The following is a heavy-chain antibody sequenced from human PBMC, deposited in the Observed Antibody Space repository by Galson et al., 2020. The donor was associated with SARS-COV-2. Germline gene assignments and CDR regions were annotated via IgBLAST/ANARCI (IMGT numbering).Heavy chain of an antibody. Sequence: GESLKISCAASGFTFSSYWMHWVRQAPGKGRVWVSRINSDGSSPSYADSVQGRFTISRDNAKNTLYLQMNRLRAEDTAVYYCARDQVDYSNSDYYYGMDVWGQGTTVTVSS. CDR3: ARDQVDYSNSDYYYGMDV. CDR2: INSDGSSP. CDR1: GFTFSSYW. D-gene: IGHD4-4*01. J-gene: IGHJ6*02. V-gene: IGHV3-74*01.